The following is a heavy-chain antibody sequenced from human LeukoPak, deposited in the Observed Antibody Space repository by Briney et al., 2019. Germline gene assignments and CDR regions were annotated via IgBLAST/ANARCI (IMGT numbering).Heavy chain of an antibody. V-gene: IGHV3-30*03. Sequence: GRSLRLSCAASGFTFDNYGMHWVRQAPGKGLERVAIISYDGSDKYYADSVKGRFTISRDNSKNTLYLQMNSLRADDTAVYYCARDSRSRTSYMDVWGKGTTVTVSS. D-gene: IGHD1-14*01. CDR2: ISYDGSDK. CDR1: GFTFDNYG. CDR3: ARDSRSRTSYMDV. J-gene: IGHJ6*03.